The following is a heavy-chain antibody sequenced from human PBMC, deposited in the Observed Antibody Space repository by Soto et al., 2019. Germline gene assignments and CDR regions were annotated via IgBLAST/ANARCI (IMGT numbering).Heavy chain of an antibody. D-gene: IGHD3-9*01. CDR3: ARGLGDFDPSMVY. CDR2: IYYSGST. CDR1: GGSISSGGYY. Sequence: PSETLSLTCTVSGGSISSGGYYWSWIRQHPGKGLEWIGYIYYSGSTYYNPSLKSRVTISVDTSKNQFSLKLSSVTAADTAVYYCARGLGDFDPSMVYWGQGTLVTVSS. J-gene: IGHJ4*02. V-gene: IGHV4-31*03.